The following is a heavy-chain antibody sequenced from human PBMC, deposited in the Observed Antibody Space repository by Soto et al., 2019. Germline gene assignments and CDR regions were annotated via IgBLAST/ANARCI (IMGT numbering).Heavy chain of an antibody. V-gene: IGHV4-31*03. Sequence: PSETLSLTCTVSGGSISSGGYYWSWIRQHPGKGLEWIGYIYYSGSTYYNPSLKSRVTISVDTSKNQFSLKLSSVTAADTAVYYCARSIRITIFGVVIFHYYGMDVWGQGTTVTVSS. CDR3: ARSIRITIFGVVIFHYYGMDV. CDR2: IYYSGST. CDR1: GGSISSGGYY. D-gene: IGHD3-3*01. J-gene: IGHJ6*02.